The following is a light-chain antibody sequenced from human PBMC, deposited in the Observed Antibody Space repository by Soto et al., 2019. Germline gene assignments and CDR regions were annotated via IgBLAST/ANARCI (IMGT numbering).Light chain of an antibody. J-gene: IGLJ2*01. CDR1: SGHSNYA. CDR2: LNSDGSH. CDR3: QTWGSGIVV. Sequence: QLVLTQSPSASASLGASVKLTCTLSSGHSNYAIAWHQQQSEKGPRYLMKLNSDGSHSKGGGIPDRFSGSSSGAERYLTIASLQAEDEADYYRQTWGSGIVVFGGGTKLTVL. V-gene: IGLV4-69*01.